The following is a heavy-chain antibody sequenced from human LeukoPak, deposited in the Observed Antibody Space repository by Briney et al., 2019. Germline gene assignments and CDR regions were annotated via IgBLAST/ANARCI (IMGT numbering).Heavy chain of an antibody. J-gene: IGHJ3*02. D-gene: IGHD3-22*01. CDR1: GFTVSSNY. CDR2: IYSGGST. V-gene: IGHV3-53*01. Sequence: GGSLRLSCAASGFTVSSNYMSWVRQAPGKGLEWVSVIYSGGSTYYADSVKGRFTISRDNSKNTLYLQMNSLRAGDTAVYYCARDLSPYYYDSSGYGNAFDIWGQGTMVTVSS. CDR3: ARDLSPYYYDSSGYGNAFDI.